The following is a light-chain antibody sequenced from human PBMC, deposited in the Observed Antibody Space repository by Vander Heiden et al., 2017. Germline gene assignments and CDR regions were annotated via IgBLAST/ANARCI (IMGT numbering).Light chain of an antibody. V-gene: IGKV3-15*01. J-gene: IGKJ4*01. CDR3: QQYNNWPPVT. CDR1: QSVRSN. Sequence: EIVMTPSPATLSVSPWETATLSCRASQSVRSNLAWYQQKPGQAPRHLIYGASTRATGSPARFSGSGSGTEFTLTISSLQSEDFAVYYCQQYNNWPPVTFGGGTKVEIK. CDR2: GAS.